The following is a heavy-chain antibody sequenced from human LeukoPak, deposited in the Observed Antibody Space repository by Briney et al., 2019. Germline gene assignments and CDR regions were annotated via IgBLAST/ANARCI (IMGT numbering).Heavy chain of an antibody. J-gene: IGHJ4*02. Sequence: GSLRLSCAASGFTFSSYSMNWVRQAPGKGLEWVAVISYDGSNKYYADSVKGRFTISRDNSKNTLYLQMNSLRAEDTAVYYCATWGDTYYYDSSGYLFDYWGQGTLVTVSS. V-gene: IGHV3-30*03. CDR1: GFTFSSYS. D-gene: IGHD3-22*01. CDR2: ISYDGSNK. CDR3: ATWGDTYYYDSSGYLFDY.